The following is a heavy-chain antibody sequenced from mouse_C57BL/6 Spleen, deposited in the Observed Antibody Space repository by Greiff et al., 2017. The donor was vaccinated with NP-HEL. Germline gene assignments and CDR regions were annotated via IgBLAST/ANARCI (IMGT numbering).Heavy chain of an antibody. V-gene: IGHV1-81*01. CDR1: GYTFTSYG. J-gene: IGHJ3*01. Sequence: QVQLQQSGAELARPGASVKLSCKASGYTFTSYGISWVKQRTGQGLEWIGEIYPRSGNTYYNEKFKGKATLTADKSSSTAYMELRSLTSEDSAVYFCARRTDSSGHGWFAYWGQGTLVTVSA. D-gene: IGHD3-2*02. CDR3: ARRTDSSGHGWFAY. CDR2: IYPRSGNT.